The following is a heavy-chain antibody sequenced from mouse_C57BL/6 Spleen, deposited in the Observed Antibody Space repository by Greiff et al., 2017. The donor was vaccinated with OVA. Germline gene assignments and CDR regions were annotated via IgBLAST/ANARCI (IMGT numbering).Heavy chain of an antibody. Sequence: VQLQQSGAELVMPGASVKLSCKASSYTFTSYWMHWVKQRPGQGLEWIGEIDPSDSYTNYNQKFKGKSTLTVDKSSSTAYMQLSSLTSEDSAVYYCARFPGLDYWGQGTTLTVSS. CDR3: ARFPGLDY. CDR1: SYTFTSYW. CDR2: IDPSDSYT. D-gene: IGHD3-3*01. J-gene: IGHJ2*01. V-gene: IGHV1-69*01.